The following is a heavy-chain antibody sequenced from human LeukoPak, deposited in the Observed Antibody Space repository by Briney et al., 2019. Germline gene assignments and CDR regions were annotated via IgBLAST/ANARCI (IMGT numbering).Heavy chain of an antibody. V-gene: IGHV3-33*01. J-gene: IGHJ4*02. CDR1: GFIFSSYG. D-gene: IGHD3-22*01. CDR2: AYHDEWPGNSK. Sequence: GGSLRLSCAASGFIFSSYGMHWVRQAPGKGLEWVAVAYHDEWPGNSKYYVDSVKGRFTVSRDNPKNTLYLQISSLRAEDTAVYYCATGSGYYYDHWGQGTLVTVSS. CDR3: ATGSGYYYDH.